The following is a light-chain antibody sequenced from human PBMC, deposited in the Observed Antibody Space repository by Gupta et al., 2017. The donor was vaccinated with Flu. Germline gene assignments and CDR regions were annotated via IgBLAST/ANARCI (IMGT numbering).Light chain of an antibody. CDR3: QQDDFLPLT. J-gene: IGKJ4*01. CDR1: QSVGSRY. Sequence: EIVLTQSPGTLSLSPGERATLSCRASQSVGSRYLAWYQQKPGQAPRLLIYGASTRATGIPDRFSVSGSGTDFTLTISRLEPEDSAVYYCQQDDFLPLTFGGGTKVEIK. CDR2: GAS. V-gene: IGKV3-20*01.